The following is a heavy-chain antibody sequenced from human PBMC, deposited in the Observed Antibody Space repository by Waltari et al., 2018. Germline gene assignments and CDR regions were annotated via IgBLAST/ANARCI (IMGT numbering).Heavy chain of an antibody. Sequence: VQLVESGGGLVQPGGSLRLSCAASGFTFSSNWMTWVRQAPGKGLVEVANINQDGSKKDYVDSGKGRFTISRDNAKNSLYLQMNSLRAEDTAVYYCAGDKYWGQGTLVTVSS. V-gene: IGHV3-7*01. CDR3: AGDKY. CDR2: INQDGSKK. CDR1: GFTFSSNW. J-gene: IGHJ4*02.